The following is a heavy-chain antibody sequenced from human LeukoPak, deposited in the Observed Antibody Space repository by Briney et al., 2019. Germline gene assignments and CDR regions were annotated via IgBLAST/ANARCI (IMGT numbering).Heavy chain of an antibody. CDR2: ISSSSSYI. J-gene: IGHJ4*02. CDR1: GFTFSSYS. CDR3: ASGGEIIAAAPSDY. Sequence: GGSLRLSCAASGFTFSSYSMNWVRQAPGKGLEWVSSISSSSSYIYYADSVKGRFTISRDNSKNTLYLQMGSLRAEDMAVYYCASGGEIIAAAPSDYWGQGTLVTVSS. D-gene: IGHD6-13*01. V-gene: IGHV3-21*01.